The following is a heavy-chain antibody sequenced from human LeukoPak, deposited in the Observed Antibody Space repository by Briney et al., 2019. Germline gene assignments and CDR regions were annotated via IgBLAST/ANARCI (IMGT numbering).Heavy chain of an antibody. D-gene: IGHD6-13*01. CDR1: GYTFTSYG. J-gene: IGHJ6*02. Sequence: RASVKVSCKASGYTFTSYGISWVRQAPGQGLEWMGWISAYNGNTNYAQKLQGRVTMTTDTSTSTAYMELRSLRSDDTAVYYCARGGFYSSSWYDRTDYYGMDVWGQGTTVTVSS. CDR3: ARGGFYSSSWYDRTDYYGMDV. V-gene: IGHV1-18*01. CDR2: ISAYNGNT.